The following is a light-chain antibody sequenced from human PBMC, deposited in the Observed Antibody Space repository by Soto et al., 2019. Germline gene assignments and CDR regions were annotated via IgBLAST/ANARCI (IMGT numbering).Light chain of an antibody. V-gene: IGLV2-14*01. CDR1: SSDVGGYNF. CDR2: EVS. Sequence: QSALTQPASVSGSPGQSITISCTGTSSDVGGYNFVSWYQQHPGKAPKLMIYEVSNRPSGVSYRFSDSKSGNTASLTISGLQPEDEADYYCSSFTSNSTLVFGGGTKLTVL. CDR3: SSFTSNSTLV. J-gene: IGLJ2*01.